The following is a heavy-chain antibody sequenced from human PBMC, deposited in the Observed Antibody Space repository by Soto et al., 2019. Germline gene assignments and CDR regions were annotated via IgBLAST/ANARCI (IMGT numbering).Heavy chain of an antibody. Sequence: QVHLVQSGAEVRKPGASVKVSCKASGYTFTSYEINWVRQAPGQGLEWMGWMNPYNGNTAYAQKFQGRVTMTRNTSISTAYMELSSLRSDDTAVYYCARGPGDLGYSDNWGQGTLVTVSS. J-gene: IGHJ4*02. CDR3: ARGPGDLGYSDN. D-gene: IGHD6-13*01. CDR2: MNPYNGNT. V-gene: IGHV1-8*02. CDR1: GYTFTSYE.